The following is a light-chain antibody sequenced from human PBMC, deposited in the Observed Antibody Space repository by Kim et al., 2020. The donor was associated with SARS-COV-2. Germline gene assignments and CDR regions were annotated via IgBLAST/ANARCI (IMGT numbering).Light chain of an antibody. CDR1: NIGSKS. Sequence: SSELTQPPSVSVAPGKTATITCGGNNIGSKSVHWYQQKPGQAPVLVIYYDSDRPSGIPERFSGSNSGNTATLTISRVEAGDEADYYCQVWNSSSDHPVFG. J-gene: IGLJ2*01. CDR3: QVWNSSSDHPV. V-gene: IGLV3-21*04. CDR2: YDS.